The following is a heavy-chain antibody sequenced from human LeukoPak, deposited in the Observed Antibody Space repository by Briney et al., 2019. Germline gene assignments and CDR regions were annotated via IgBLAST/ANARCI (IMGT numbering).Heavy chain of an antibody. J-gene: IGHJ6*04. Sequence: KPSETLSLTCSVSGGSISGSSYYWGWIRQPPGKGLEWIGSIYYSGSPYSGSTYYNPSLKSRVTISVDTSKNEFSLKLSSVTAADTAVYYCARRPEHRSSVWGKGTTVTVSS. CDR2: IYYSGSPYSGST. D-gene: IGHD1/OR15-1a*01. CDR3: ARRPEHRSSV. V-gene: IGHV4-39*01. CDR1: GGSISGSSYY.